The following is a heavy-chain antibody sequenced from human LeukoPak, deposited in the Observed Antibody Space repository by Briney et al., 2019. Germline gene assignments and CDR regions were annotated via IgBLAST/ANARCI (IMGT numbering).Heavy chain of an antibody. CDR3: ARDLHDYDILTGYEYYFDY. V-gene: IGHV3-11*01. J-gene: IGHJ4*02. CDR1: GFTFSDYY. D-gene: IGHD3-9*01. Sequence: GGSLRLSCAASGFTFSDYYMSWIRQAPGKGLEWVSYISSSGSTIYYADSVKGRFTISRDNAKNSLYLQMNSLRAEDTAVYYCARDLHDYDILTGYEYYFDYWGQGTLVTVSS. CDR2: ISSSGSTI.